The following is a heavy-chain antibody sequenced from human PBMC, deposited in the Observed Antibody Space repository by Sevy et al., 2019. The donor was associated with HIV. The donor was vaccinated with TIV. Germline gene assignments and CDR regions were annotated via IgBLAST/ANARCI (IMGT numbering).Heavy chain of an antibody. Sequence: GGSLRLSCVASGFTLRNYGMHWVRQAPGKGLEWVATIWNDMTNKYYADSAKGRFTISRDNSKNTLYLQMNSLKAEDTALYYCASLPNNYYDRGGYSGDDAFDIWGQGTMFTVSS. D-gene: IGHD3-22*01. CDR3: ASLPNNYYDRGGYSGDDAFDI. V-gene: IGHV3-33*01. CDR1: GFTLRNYG. CDR2: IWNDMTNK. J-gene: IGHJ3*02.